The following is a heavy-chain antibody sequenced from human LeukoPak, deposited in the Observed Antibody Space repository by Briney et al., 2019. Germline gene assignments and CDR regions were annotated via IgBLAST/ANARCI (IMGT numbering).Heavy chain of an antibody. CDR2: TNPNSGNT. CDR3: ARAVAYYDFWSGYYDGYYYGMDV. CDR1: GYIFTGYD. J-gene: IGHJ6*02. V-gene: IGHV1-8*01. Sequence: ASVKVSCKASGYIFTGYDINWVRQATGQGLEWMGWTNPNSGNTGYAQKFQGRVTMTRNTSISTAYMELSSLRSEDTAVYYCARAVAYYDFWSGYYDGYYYGMDVWGQGTTVTVSS. D-gene: IGHD3-3*01.